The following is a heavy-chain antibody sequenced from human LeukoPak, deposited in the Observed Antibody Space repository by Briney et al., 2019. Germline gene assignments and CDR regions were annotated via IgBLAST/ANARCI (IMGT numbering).Heavy chain of an antibody. V-gene: IGHV3-43*02. Sequence: GGSLRLSCAASGFTFDDYAMHWVRQAPGKGLGWVSLISGDGGSTYYADSVKGRFTISRDNSKNSLYLQMNSLRTEDTALYYCAKPNRSWYHYYYTDVWGKGTTVTVSS. CDR1: GFTFDDYA. D-gene: IGHD1-26*01. J-gene: IGHJ6*03. CDR3: AKPNRSWYHYYYTDV. CDR2: ISGDGGST.